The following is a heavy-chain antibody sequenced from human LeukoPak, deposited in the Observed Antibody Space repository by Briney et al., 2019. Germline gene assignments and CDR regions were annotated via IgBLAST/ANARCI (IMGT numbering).Heavy chain of an antibody. CDR2: ISGSGGST. CDR1: GFTFSSYA. D-gene: IGHD3-9*01. V-gene: IGHV3-23*01. Sequence: GGSLRLSCAASGFTFSSYAMSWVRQAPGKGLEWVPAISGSGGSTYYADSVKGRFTISRDNSKNTLYLQMNSLRAEDTAVYYCSSKILTGYYMGYFDYWGQGTLVTVSS. CDR3: SSKILTGYYMGYFDY. J-gene: IGHJ4*02.